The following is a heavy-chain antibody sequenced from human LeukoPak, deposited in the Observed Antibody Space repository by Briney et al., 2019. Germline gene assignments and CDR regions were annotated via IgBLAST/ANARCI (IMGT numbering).Heavy chain of an antibody. J-gene: IGHJ6*02. CDR3: AKLLNGYYYYGMDV. CDR2: ISASGGST. Sequence: GGSLRLSCAASGFTVSSNYMSWVRQAPGKGLEWVSAISASGGSTYYADSVKGRFTISRDNSKNTLYLQMNSLRAEDTAVYYCAKLLNGYYYYGMDVWGQGTTVTVSS. CDR1: GFTVSSNY. V-gene: IGHV3-23*01. D-gene: IGHD3-16*01.